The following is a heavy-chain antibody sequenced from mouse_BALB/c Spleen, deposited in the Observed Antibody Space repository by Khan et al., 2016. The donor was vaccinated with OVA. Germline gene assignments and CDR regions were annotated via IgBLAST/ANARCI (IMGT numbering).Heavy chain of an antibody. CDR2: IYPGDGDT. CDR3: ARGYYFAY. D-gene: IGHD1-1*01. V-gene: IGHV1-80*01. J-gene: IGHJ3*01. CDR1: GYAFSSYW. Sequence: QVQLQQSGAELVRPGSSVKISCKASGYAFSSYWMNWVKQRPGQGLEWIGQIYPGDGDTNYNGKFKGKATLTADKSSSTAYMQLNSLTSEDSAVYFCARGYYFAYWGQGTLVTVSA.